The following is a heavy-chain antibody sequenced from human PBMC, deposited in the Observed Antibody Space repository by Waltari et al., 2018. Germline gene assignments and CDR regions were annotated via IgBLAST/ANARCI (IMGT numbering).Heavy chain of an antibody. CDR2: MGAAGDA. CDR1: GFPFSTYD. D-gene: IGHD1-26*01. V-gene: IGHV3-13*01. Sequence: EVHLVESGGGLVQPGGSLRLSCAASGFPFSTYDVHWVRQTTGKGLGWVSAMGAAGDAYYLHSVRGRFTISRDNAKNSFYLQMNSLRADDTAVYFCAALGPDIIWGQGAMVTVSS. J-gene: IGHJ3*02. CDR3: AALGPDII.